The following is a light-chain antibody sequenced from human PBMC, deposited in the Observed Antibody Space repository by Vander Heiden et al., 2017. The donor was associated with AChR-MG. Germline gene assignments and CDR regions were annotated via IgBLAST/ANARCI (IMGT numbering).Light chain of an antibody. V-gene: IGLV1-47*01. CDR2: RNS. J-gene: IGLJ2*01. Sequence: QAILIQPPSVSGTPGQRVTISCSGSHSHTGSNYVYWYQQHPGTAPKLLIYRNSQRPSGVPDRISGSKSGTSASLAISGLRSEDEADYYCASWDDSLSGHVEFGGGTKLTVL. CDR3: ASWDDSLSGHVE. CDR1: HSHTGSNY.